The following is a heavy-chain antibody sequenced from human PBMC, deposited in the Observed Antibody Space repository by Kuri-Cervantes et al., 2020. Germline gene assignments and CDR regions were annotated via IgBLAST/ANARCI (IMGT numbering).Heavy chain of an antibody. J-gene: IGHJ4*02. CDR3: ARDMTAVTTSYFDC. D-gene: IGHD4-17*01. CDR2: ISYDGSNK. V-gene: IGHV3-30-3*01. CDR1: GFTFSSYA. Sequence: GESLKISCAASGFTFSSYAMHWVRQAPGKGLEWVAVISYDGSNKYYADSVKGRFTISRDNSKNTLYLQMNSLRAEDTAVYYCARDMTAVTTSYFDCWGQGTLVTVSS.